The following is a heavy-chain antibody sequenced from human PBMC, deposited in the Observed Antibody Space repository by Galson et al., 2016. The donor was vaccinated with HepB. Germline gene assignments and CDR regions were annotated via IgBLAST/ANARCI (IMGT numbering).Heavy chain of an antibody. CDR3: AKDRRAVTTRGSDH. D-gene: IGHD4-11*01. CDR1: GFPFTTYG. J-gene: IGHJ4*02. V-gene: IGHV3-23*01. Sequence: SLRLSCAASGFPFTTYGMSWVRQAPGKGLEWVSGISGGGLSTYYADSVKGGFTISKDNSKNTVFLQMSRLRADDSALYYCAKDRRAVTTRGSDHWGQGTLVTVSS. CDR2: ISGGGLST.